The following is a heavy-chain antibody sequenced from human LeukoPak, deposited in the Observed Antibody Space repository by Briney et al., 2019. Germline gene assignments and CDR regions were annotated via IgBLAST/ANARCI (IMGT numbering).Heavy chain of an antibody. CDR3: ARDWYYYDSPLYYYGMDV. Sequence: SETLSLTCAVSGVSVSNFYWSWIRQPAGKGLEWIGRIYTSGSTNYNPSLKSRVTMSVDTSKNQFSLKLSSVTAADTAVYYCARDWYYYDSPLYYYGMDVWGQGTTVTVSS. J-gene: IGHJ6*02. V-gene: IGHV4-4*07. CDR1: GVSVSNFY. D-gene: IGHD3-22*01. CDR2: IYTSGST.